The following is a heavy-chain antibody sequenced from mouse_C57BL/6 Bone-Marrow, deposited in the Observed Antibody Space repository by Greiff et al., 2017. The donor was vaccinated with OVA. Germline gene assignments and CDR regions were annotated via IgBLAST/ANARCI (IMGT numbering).Heavy chain of an antibody. V-gene: IGHV1-55*01. D-gene: IGHD1-1*01. CDR3: AREYYYGSSYGTGTDYAMDY. CDR2: IYPGSGST. J-gene: IGHJ4*01. Sequence: QVQLQQPGAELVKPGASVKMSCKASGYTFTSYWITWVKQRPGQGLEWIGDIYPGSGSTNYNEKFKSKATLTVDTSSSTAYMQLSSLTSEDSAVYYCAREYYYGSSYGTGTDYAMDYWGQGTSVTVSS. CDR1: GYTFTSYW.